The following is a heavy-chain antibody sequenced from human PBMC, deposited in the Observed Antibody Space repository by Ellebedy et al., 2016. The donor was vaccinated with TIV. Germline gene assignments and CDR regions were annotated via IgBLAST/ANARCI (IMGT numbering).Heavy chain of an antibody. CDR1: GYTLTELS. J-gene: IGHJ5*02. V-gene: IGHV1-24*01. Sequence: ASVKVSCKVSGYTLTELSMHWVRQAPGKGLEWMGGFDPEDGETIYAQKFQGRVTMTEDTSTDTAYMELSSLRSEDTALYYCATEKYSYGFGPNWFDPWGQGTLVTVAS. D-gene: IGHD5-18*01. CDR3: ATEKYSYGFGPNWFDP. CDR2: FDPEDGET.